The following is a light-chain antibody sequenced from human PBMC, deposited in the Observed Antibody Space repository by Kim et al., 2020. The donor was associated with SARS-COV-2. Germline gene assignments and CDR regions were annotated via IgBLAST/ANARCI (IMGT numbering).Light chain of an antibody. CDR3: TSYAGSNRV. CDR1: SSDVGGYKY. J-gene: IGLJ3*02. CDR2: EVN. V-gene: IGLV2-8*01. Sequence: QSALTQPPSASGSPGQSVTIACTGTSSDVGGYKYVSWYQQHPGKAPKLMIYEVNKRPSGVPDRFSGSKSGNTASLTVSGLQAEDEADYYCTSYAGSNRVFGGGTQLTVL.